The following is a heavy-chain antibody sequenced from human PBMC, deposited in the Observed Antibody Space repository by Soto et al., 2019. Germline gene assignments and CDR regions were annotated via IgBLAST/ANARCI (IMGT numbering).Heavy chain of an antibody. D-gene: IGHD2-15*01. CDR2: INAGNGNT. CDR1: GYTFTSYA. Sequence: GASVKVSCKASGYTFTSYAMQWVRQAPGQRLEWMGWINAGNGNTKYSQKFQGRVTITRDTSASTAYMELSSLRSEDTAVYYCARDPTAGYCSGGSCYEFGMDVWGQGTTVTVSS. V-gene: IGHV1-3*01. J-gene: IGHJ6*02. CDR3: ARDPTAGYCSGGSCYEFGMDV.